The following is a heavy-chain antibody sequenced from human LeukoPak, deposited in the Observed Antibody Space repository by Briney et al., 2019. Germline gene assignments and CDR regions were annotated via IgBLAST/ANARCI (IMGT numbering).Heavy chain of an antibody. CDR2: IDPSDSYT. CDR3: ARYRGSAYDPVTPIQQELDY. CDR1: GYSFTSYW. D-gene: IGHD2-21*02. Sequence: GESLKISCKGSGYSFTSYWISWVRQMPGKGLEWMGRIDPSDSYTNYSPSLQGHVTISADKSITTAYLQWSSLKASDTAMYYCARYRGSAYDPVTPIQQELDYWGQGTLVTVSS. J-gene: IGHJ4*02. V-gene: IGHV5-10-1*01.